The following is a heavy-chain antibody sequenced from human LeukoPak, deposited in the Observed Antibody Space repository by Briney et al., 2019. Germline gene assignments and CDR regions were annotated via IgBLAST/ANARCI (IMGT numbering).Heavy chain of an antibody. J-gene: IGHJ6*02. CDR1: GFTYSIYW. V-gene: IGHV3-7*01. CDR3: ARDRAARPGYYYGMDV. Sequence: GGSLRLSCAASGFTYSIYWMSWVRQAPGKGLEWVANIEDDGGVKYYVDSVKGRFSISRDNAKNSLYLHMNSLRLEDAAVYYCARDRAARPGYYYGMDVWGQGTTVTVSS. D-gene: IGHD6-6*01. CDR2: IEDDGGVK.